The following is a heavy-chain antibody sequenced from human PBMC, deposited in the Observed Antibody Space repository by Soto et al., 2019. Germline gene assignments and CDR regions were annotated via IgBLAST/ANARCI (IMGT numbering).Heavy chain of an antibody. CDR3: AKVGSRYITGTNYGMDV. J-gene: IGHJ6*02. V-gene: IGHV3-23*01. D-gene: IGHD1-7*01. Sequence: GGSLRLSCAASGFTFSSYAMSWVRQAPGKGLEWVSAISGSGGSTYYADSVKGRFTISRDNSKNTLYLQMNSLRAEDTAVYYCAKVGSRYITGTNYGMDVWGQGTTVTVSS. CDR2: ISGSGGST. CDR1: GFTFSSYA.